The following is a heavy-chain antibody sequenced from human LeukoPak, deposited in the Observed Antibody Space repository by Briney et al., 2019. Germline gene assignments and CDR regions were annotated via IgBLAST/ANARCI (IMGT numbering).Heavy chain of an antibody. CDR3: ARDLGYSGFDWAP. CDR1: GYSINSGHY. D-gene: IGHD5-12*01. J-gene: IGHJ5*02. Sequence: SEALSLTCTVSGYSINSGHYWGWIRQPPGKRLQWLGSIYYSGNTYYNPTLKSRITISVDTSKNQSSLNLTSVTAADAAVYYCARDLGYSGFDWAPWGQGTLVTVSS. V-gene: IGHV4-38-2*02. CDR2: IYYSGNT.